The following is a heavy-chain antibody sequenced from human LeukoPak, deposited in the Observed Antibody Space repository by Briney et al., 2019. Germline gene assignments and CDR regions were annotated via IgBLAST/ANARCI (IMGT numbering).Heavy chain of an antibody. D-gene: IGHD4-17*01. V-gene: IGHV3-53*01. CDR1: GFTVSSNY. CDR2: IYSGGST. J-gene: IGHJ4*02. CDR3: ARLIHDYGDFTDY. Sequence: GGSLRLSCAASGFTVSSNYMSWVRQAPGKGLEWVSVIYSGGSTYYADSVKGRFTISRDNSKNTLYLQMNSLRAEDTAVYYCARLIHDYGDFTDYWGQGTLVTVSS.